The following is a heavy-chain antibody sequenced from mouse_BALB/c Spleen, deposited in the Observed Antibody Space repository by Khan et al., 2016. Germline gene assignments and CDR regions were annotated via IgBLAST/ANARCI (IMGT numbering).Heavy chain of an antibody. Sequence: EVELVESGGGLVQPGGSRKLSCAASGFTFSSFGMHWVRQAPEKGLEWVAYISSGSSTIYYADTVKGRFTISRDNPKNTLFLQMTSLRSEDSAMYYCARKRARNSYAMDYWGQGTSVTVSS. CDR1: GFTFSSFG. V-gene: IGHV5-17*02. J-gene: IGHJ4*01. CDR2: ISSGSSTI. CDR3: ARKRARNSYAMDY. D-gene: IGHD3-3*01.